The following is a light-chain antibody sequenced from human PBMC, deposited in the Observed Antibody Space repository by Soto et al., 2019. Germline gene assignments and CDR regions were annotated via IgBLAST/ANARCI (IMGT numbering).Light chain of an antibody. CDR1: ISNIGSNT. CDR3: AAWDDSLNGAV. V-gene: IGLV1-44*01. CDR2: GNN. Sequence: QSVLTQPPSASGTPGQRVTISCSGSISNIGSNTVNWYQQLPGTAPKLLIYGNNQRPSGVPDRFSGSKSGTSASLAISGLQSEDEADYYCAAWDDSLNGAVFGGGTKVTVL. J-gene: IGLJ3*02.